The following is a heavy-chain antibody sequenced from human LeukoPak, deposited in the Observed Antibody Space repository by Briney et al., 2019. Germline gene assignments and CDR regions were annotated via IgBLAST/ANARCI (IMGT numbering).Heavy chain of an antibody. V-gene: IGHV4-59*01. CDR2: IYHSGST. J-gene: IGHJ6*03. Sequence: SETLSLTCTVSGGSISSYYWSWIRQPPGKGLDWIGYIYHSGSTNYNPSLKSRVTISVDTSKNQFSLKLRSVTAADTAVYYCARRVWKYCSGGSCYNYYYMDVWGKGTTVTISS. CDR3: ARRVWKYCSGGSCYNYYYMDV. D-gene: IGHD2-15*01. CDR1: GGSISSYY.